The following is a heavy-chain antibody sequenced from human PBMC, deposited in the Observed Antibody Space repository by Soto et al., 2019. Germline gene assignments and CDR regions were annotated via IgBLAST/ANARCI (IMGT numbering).Heavy chain of an antibody. D-gene: IGHD3-22*01. CDR3: TTGGYYDSSEFDY. CDR1: GFTFSNAW. J-gene: IGHJ4*02. V-gene: IGHV3-15*07. Sequence: GGSLRLSCAASGFTFSNAWMNWVRQAPGKGLEWVGRIKSKTDGGTTDYAAPVKGRFTISRDDSKNTLYRQMNSLKTEDTAVYYCTTGGYYDSSEFDYWGQGTLVTVSS. CDR2: IKSKTDGGTT.